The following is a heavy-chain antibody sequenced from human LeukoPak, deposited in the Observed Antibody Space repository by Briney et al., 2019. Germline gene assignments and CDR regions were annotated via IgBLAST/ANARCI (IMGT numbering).Heavy chain of an antibody. D-gene: IGHD1-26*01. CDR2: ISPTGGNT. V-gene: IGHV1-46*01. CDR1: GYTFTSYY. CDR3: ARLYGRYSGTYQDY. Sequence: GASVKVSCKASGYTFTSYYMQWVRQAPGRGFEWMGMISPTGGNTNYAQNFQGRVTMTRDTSTTTVFMELSSLRSEDTAVYYCARLYGRYSGTYQDYWGQGTLVTVSS. J-gene: IGHJ4*02.